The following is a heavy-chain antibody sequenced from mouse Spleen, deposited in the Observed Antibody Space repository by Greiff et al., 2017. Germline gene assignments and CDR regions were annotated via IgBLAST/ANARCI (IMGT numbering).Heavy chain of an antibody. D-gene: IGHD4-1*01. V-gene: IGHV3-6*01. CDR2: ISYDGSN. J-gene: IGHJ2*01. CDR1: GYSITSGYY. Sequence: DVQLQESGPGLVKPSQSLSLTCSVTGYSITSGYYWNWIRQFPGNKLEWMGYISYDGSNNYNPSLKNRISITRDTSKNQFFLKLNSVTTEDTATYYCARALGRGGYFDYWGQGTTLTVSS. CDR3: ARALGRGGYFDY.